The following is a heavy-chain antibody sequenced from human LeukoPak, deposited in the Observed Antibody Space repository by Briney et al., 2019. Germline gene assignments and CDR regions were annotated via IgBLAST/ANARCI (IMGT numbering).Heavy chain of an antibody. J-gene: IGHJ1*01. D-gene: IGHD3-22*01. CDR2: IKSKTDGGTI. V-gene: IGHV3-15*01. CDR3: TTDLSELDDSGYYAKYFHH. CDR1: GFTFSNVW. Sequence: GGSLRLSCAASGFTFSNVWMSWVRQAPGKGLEWVGRIKSKTDGGTIDYAAPVKGRFTISRDDSKDTLFLQMNSLKTEDTAVYYCTTDLSELDDSGYYAKYFHHWGQGTLVSVSS.